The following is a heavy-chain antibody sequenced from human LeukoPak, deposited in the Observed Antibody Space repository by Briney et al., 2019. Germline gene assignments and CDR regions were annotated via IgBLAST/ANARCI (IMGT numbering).Heavy chain of an antibody. CDR2: INPNSGGT. J-gene: IGHJ4*02. CDR3: ASSIYGDSPEVVDY. CDR1: GYTFTGYY. V-gene: IGHV1-2*02. D-gene: IGHD4-17*01. Sequence: ASVKVSCKASGYTFTGYYMHWARQAPGQGLEWMGWINPNSGGTNYAQKFQGRVTMTRDTSISTAYMELSRLRSDDTAVYYCASSIYGDSPEVVDYWGQGTLVTVSS.